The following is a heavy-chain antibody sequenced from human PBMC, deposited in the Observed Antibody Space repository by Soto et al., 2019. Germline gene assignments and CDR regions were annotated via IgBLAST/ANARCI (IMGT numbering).Heavy chain of an antibody. Sequence: GGSLRLSCTASGFTFGDYAMSWVRQAPGKGLEWVGFIRSKAYGGTTEYAASVKGRFTISRDDSKSIAYLQMNSLKTEDTAEYYCTRELVAGKYYYYYYGMDVWGQGTTVTVSS. CDR2: IRSKAYGGTT. J-gene: IGHJ6*02. CDR1: GFTFGDYA. V-gene: IGHV3-49*04. CDR3: TRELVAGKYYYYYYGMDV. D-gene: IGHD6-19*01.